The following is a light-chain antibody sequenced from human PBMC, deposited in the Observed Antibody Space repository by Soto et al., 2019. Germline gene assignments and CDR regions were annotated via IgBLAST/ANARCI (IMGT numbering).Light chain of an antibody. CDR1: SSDVGGYNY. Sequence: QSVLTRPPSASGSPGQSVTIACTGTSSDVGGYNYVSWYQQHPGKAPKLVIYEVTKRPSGVPDRFSGSKSGNTASLTVSGLQAEDEADYYCSSFTGASTIFGTGTKVTVL. J-gene: IGLJ1*01. V-gene: IGLV2-8*01. CDR3: SSFTGASTI. CDR2: EVT.